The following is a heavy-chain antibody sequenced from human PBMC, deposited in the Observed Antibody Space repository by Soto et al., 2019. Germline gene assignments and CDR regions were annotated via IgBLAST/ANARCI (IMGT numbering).Heavy chain of an antibody. CDR1: GFTFSSYG. J-gene: IGHJ3*02. Sequence: PGGSLRLSCAASGFTFSSYGMHWVRQAPGKGLEWVAVIWYDGSNKYYADSVKGRLTISRDNSKNTLYLQMNSLRAEDTAVYYCARDWGSGSYYAFDIWGQGTMVTVSS. CDR2: IWYDGSNK. V-gene: IGHV3-33*01. D-gene: IGHD1-26*01. CDR3: ARDWGSGSYYAFDI.